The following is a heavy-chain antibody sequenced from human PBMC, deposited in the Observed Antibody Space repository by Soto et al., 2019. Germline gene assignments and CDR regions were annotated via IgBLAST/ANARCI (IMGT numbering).Heavy chain of an antibody. Sequence: SETLSLTCAVSGGSFTSNNWWTWVRQPPGQGLEWIGEIYRTGSTNYNPSLKRRVTISIEKSENQFSLKVPSLTAADTAVYYCASRDPGNSVDYWGQGTLVTVS. D-gene: IGHD5-12*01. CDR1: GGSFTSNNW. V-gene: IGHV4-4*02. CDR2: IYRTGST. CDR3: ASRDPGNSVDY. J-gene: IGHJ4*02.